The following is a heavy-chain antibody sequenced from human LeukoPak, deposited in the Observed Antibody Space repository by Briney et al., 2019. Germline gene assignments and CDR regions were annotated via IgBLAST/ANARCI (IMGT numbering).Heavy chain of an antibody. Sequence: PGGSLRLSCADSGFTFSSHWMHWVRRAPGKGLEWVSAISGSGGSTYYADSVKGRFTISRDNSKNSLFVQMNSLRAEDTAVYFCAKSRSGSANWALQIFDNWGQGTLVTVSS. CDR1: GFTFSSHW. CDR3: AKSRSGSANWALQIFDN. D-gene: IGHD1-1*01. V-gene: IGHV3-23*01. J-gene: IGHJ4*02. CDR2: ISGSGGST.